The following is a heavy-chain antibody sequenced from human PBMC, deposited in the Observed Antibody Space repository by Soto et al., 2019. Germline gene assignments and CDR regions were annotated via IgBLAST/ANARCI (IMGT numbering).Heavy chain of an antibody. V-gene: IGHV1-58*02. Sequence: SVKVSCKASGFTFTSCAMQWVRQARGQRLEWIGWIVVGSGNTNYAQKFQERVTITRDMSTSTAYMELSSLRSEDTAVYYCAAGPDYYDSSGYYSCWG. J-gene: IGHJ1*01. CDR2: IVVGSGNT. CDR3: AAGPDYYDSSGYYSC. D-gene: IGHD3-22*01. CDR1: GFTFTSCA.